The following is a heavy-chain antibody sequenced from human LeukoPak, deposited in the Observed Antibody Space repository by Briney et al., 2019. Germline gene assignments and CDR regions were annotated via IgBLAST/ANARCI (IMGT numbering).Heavy chain of an antibody. J-gene: IGHJ4*02. CDR2: ISAHTGYT. CDR3: ARDLEPYYYDSSGYSVY. CDR1: GYTFTNYG. D-gene: IGHD3-22*01. Sequence: GASVKVSCKASGYTFTNYGFSWVRQAPGQGLEWMAWISAHTGYTNYAQKFQDRVTMTTDTSTSTVYMELRSLRPDDTAVYYCARDLEPYYYDSSGYSVYWGQGTLVTVSS. V-gene: IGHV1-18*01.